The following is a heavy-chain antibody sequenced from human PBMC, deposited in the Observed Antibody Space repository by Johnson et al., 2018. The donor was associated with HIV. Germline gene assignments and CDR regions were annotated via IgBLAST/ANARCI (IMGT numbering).Heavy chain of an antibody. J-gene: IGHJ3*02. CDR1: GFTFSSYA. CDR2: IFSGGTT. V-gene: IGHV3-66*04. Sequence: VESGGGLVQPGGSLRLSCAASGFTFSSYAMSWVRQAPGKGLEWVSVIFSGGTTYYADSVKGRFIISRDNSKNTLYLQMNSLRAEDTAVYYCARQTLRAFDIWGQGTMVTVSS. CDR3: ARQTLRAFDI.